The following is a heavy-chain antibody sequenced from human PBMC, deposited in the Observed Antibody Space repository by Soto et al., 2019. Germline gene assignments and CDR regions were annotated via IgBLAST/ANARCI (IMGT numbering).Heavy chain of an antibody. CDR2: IYSSGST. D-gene: IGHD1-1*01. CDR3: ARVIRIVHLQGPTTDTCDM. Sequence: QVQLQESGPGLVKPSQTLSLTCTVSGGSIKSNDYYWNWIRQHPEKGLEWIGYIYSSGSTYYNPSFKRRVSMSVDTSKTHFSLRLTSVTAADTAVYYCARVIRIVHLQGPTTDTCDMWGQGTLVSVSP. V-gene: IGHV4-31*03. CDR1: GGSIKSNDYY. J-gene: IGHJ3*02.